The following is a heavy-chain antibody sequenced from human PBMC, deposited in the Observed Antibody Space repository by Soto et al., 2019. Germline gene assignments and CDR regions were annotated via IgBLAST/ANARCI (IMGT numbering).Heavy chain of an antibody. V-gene: IGHV1-69*01. Sequence: QVQLVQSGAEVKKPGSSVKVSCKASGGTFSSYSINWVRQAPGQGLEWMGEIIPTFGTANYAQKFPGRVTITADESTSTAYMAPSSLRSEDTAVYYCARDGGRHSGGIDYWGQGTLVTVSS. CDR3: ARDGGRHSGGIDY. CDR2: IIPTFGTA. D-gene: IGHD1-26*01. J-gene: IGHJ4*02. CDR1: GGTFSSYS.